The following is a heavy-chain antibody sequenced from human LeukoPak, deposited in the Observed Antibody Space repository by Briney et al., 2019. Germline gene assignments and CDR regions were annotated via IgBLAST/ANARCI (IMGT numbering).Heavy chain of an antibody. Sequence: ASVKVSCKASGYTFTSYGISWVRQAPGQGLEWMGWINPNSGGTNYAQKFQGRVTMTRDTSISTAYMELSRLRSDDTAVYYCARETLDYTAAGTHLDYWGQGTLVTVSS. V-gene: IGHV1-2*02. CDR3: ARETLDYTAAGTHLDY. CDR1: GYTFTSYG. CDR2: INPNSGGT. D-gene: IGHD6-13*01. J-gene: IGHJ4*02.